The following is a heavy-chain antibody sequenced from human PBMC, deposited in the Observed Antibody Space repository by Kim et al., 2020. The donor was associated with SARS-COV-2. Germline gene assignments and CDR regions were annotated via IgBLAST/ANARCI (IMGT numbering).Heavy chain of an antibody. CDR1: GFTFSSYG. CDR3: AGWTSYYYGMDV. Sequence: GGSLRLSCAASGFTFSSYGMHWVRQAPGKGLEWVAVISYDGSNKYYADSVKGRFTISRDNCKNTLYLQMNSLRAEDTAVYYCAGWTSYYYGMDVWGQGTTVTVSS. V-gene: IGHV3-30*03. J-gene: IGHJ6*02. CDR2: ISYDGSNK. D-gene: IGHD3-3*01.